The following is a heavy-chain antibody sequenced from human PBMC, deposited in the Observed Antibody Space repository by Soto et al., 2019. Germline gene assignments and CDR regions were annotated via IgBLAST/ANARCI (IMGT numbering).Heavy chain of an antibody. D-gene: IGHD3-10*01. CDR3: GRRGRRGSDY. CDR2: IKEDGSEK. J-gene: IGHJ4*02. CDR1: GFTFSDFW. Sequence: EVQLVESGGGLVQPGGSLRLSCAASGFTFSDFWMSWVRQAPGKGLEWVANIKEDGSEKYYVDSVKGRFTISRNNAQNSLYLQMNRPRAEDTAVYFCGRRGRRGSDYWGPGTLVTVSS. V-gene: IGHV3-7*05.